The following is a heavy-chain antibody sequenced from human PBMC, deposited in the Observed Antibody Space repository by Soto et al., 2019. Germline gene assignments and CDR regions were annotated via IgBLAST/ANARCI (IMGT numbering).Heavy chain of an antibody. CDR2: IKSKTDGGTM. Sequence: GGSLRLSCVASGFTFSRAWMNWVRQAPGKGLEWVGRIKSKTDGGTMDSAAPVKGRFIISRDDSKNTLYLQMNSLKTEDTAVYYFVTTTYYYDDSGSYDYYYGMDVWGQGTTVTVSS. V-gene: IGHV3-15*07. CDR1: GFTFSRAW. J-gene: IGHJ6*02. D-gene: IGHD3-22*01. CDR3: VTTTYYYDDSGSYDYYYGMDV.